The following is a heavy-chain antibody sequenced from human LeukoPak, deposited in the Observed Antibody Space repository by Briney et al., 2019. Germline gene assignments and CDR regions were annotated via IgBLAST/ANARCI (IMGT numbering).Heavy chain of an antibody. V-gene: IGHV4-30-4*08. CDR2: IYYSGST. J-gene: IGHJ5*02. CDR1: GGSISSGDYY. Sequence: PSETLSLTCTVSGGSISSGDYYWSWIRQPPGKGLEWIGYIYYSGSTYYNPSLKSRVTISVDTSKNQFSLKLSSVTAADTAVYYCARGEGVLRFDPWGPGTLVTVSS. CDR3: ARGEGVLRFDP. D-gene: IGHD1-26*01.